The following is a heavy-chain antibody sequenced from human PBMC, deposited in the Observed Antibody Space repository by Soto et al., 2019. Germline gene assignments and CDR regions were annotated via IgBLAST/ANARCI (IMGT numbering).Heavy chain of an antibody. CDR2: ISGSGGST. D-gene: IGHD2-15*01. CDR3: AKDSLPDIVVVVAATPGFDY. V-gene: IGHV3-23*01. CDR1: GFTFSSYA. J-gene: IGHJ4*02. Sequence: GGSLRLSCAASGFTFSSYAMSWVRQAPGKGLEWVSAISGSGGSTYYADSVKGRFTISRDNSKNTLYLQMNSLRAEDTAVYYCAKDSLPDIVVVVAATPGFDYWGQGTLVTVSS.